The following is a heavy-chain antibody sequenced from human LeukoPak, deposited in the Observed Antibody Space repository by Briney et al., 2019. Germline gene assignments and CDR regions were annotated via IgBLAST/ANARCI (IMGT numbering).Heavy chain of an antibody. CDR3: AKGVRYYDSSGYYSGDYYYYGMDV. D-gene: IGHD3-22*01. V-gene: IGHV3-30*18. J-gene: IGHJ6*02. CDR1: GFTFSNYG. Sequence: GGSLRLSCAGAGFTFSNYGMHRVRQAPGKGLEWVAVISYDRSNKYYADSVKGRFTISRDNSKNTLCLQMNSLRAEDTAVYYCAKGVRYYDSSGYYSGDYYYYGMDVWGQGTTVTVSS. CDR2: ISYDRSNK.